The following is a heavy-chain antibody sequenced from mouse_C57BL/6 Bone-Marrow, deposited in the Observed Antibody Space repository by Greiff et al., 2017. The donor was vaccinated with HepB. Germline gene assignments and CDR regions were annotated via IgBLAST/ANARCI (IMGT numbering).Heavy chain of an antibody. CDR2: IDPETGGT. CDR1: GYTFTDYE. V-gene: IGHV1-15*01. J-gene: IGHJ2*01. D-gene: IGHD3-2*02. Sequence: QVQLKESGAELVRPGASVTLSCKASGYTFTDYEMHWVKQTPVHGLEWIGAIDPETGGTAYNQKFKGKAILTADKSSSTAYMELRSLTSEDSAVYYCTRRGSSGPFDYWGQGTTLTVSS. CDR3: TRRGSSGPFDY.